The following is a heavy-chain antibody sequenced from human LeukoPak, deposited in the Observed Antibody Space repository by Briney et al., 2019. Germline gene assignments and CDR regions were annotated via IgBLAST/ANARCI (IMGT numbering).Heavy chain of an antibody. J-gene: IGHJ5*02. Sequence: ASVKVSCKASGYSFINYGISWVRQARGQGLEWMGWTSGDNVNTYYAQKFLGRVIMTTETSTTTAYMELRSLRPDDTAVYYCVRDWEWKAARNLFDPWGQGTWVTVSS. D-gene: IGHD6-6*01. CDR1: GYSFINYG. V-gene: IGHV1-18*01. CDR3: VRDWEWKAARNLFDP. CDR2: TSGDNVNT.